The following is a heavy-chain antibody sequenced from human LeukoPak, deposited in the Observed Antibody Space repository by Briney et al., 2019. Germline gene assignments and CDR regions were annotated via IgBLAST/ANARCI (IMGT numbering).Heavy chain of an antibody. D-gene: IGHD2-21*02. J-gene: IGHJ5*02. Sequence: SETLSLTCTVSGGSISSYYWNWIRLPAGKGLEWIGRIYTSGSTNYNPSLKSRVTMSVDTSKNQFSLKLSSVTAADTAVYYCARDSWYCGGDCLLSWGQGTLVTVSS. CDR3: ARDSWYCGGDCLLS. CDR1: GGSISSYY. V-gene: IGHV4-4*07. CDR2: IYTSGST.